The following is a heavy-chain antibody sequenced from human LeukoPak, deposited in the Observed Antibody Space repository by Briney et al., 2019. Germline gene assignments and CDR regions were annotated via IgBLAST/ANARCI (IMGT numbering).Heavy chain of an antibody. CDR3: AELGITMIGGV. D-gene: IGHD3-10*02. J-gene: IGHJ6*04. Sequence: PGGSLRLSCAASGFTFSSYSMNWVRQAPGKGLEWVSSISSSSSYIYYADSVKGRFTISRDNAKNSLYLQMNSLRAEDTAVYYCAELGITMIGGVWGKGTTITISS. V-gene: IGHV3-21*01. CDR1: GFTFSSYS. CDR2: ISSSSSYI.